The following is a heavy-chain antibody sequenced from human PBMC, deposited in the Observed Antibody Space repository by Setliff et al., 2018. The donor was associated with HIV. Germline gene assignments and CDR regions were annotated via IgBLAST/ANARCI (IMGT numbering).Heavy chain of an antibody. Sequence: GESLTISCKGSGTSFTTYWIGWVRQMPGKGLEWMGIIYPDDSDTRYSPSFQGQVTISADKSISTAYLQCSSLKASDTAMYYCARLGGICSGGSCTALAYTMDVWGQGTTVTVSS. CDR2: IYPDDSDT. J-gene: IGHJ6*02. CDR1: GTSFTTYW. CDR3: ARLGGICSGGSCTALAYTMDV. V-gene: IGHV5-51*01. D-gene: IGHD2-15*01.